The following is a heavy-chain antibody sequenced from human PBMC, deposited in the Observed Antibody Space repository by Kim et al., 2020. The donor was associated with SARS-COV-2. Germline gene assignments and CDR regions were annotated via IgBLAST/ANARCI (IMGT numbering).Heavy chain of an antibody. CDR2: ISYDGSNK. Sequence: GGSLRLSCAASGFTFSSYAMHWVRQAPGKGLEWVAVISYDGSNKYYADSVKGRFTISRDNSKNTLYLQMNSLRAEDTAVYYCARIRLISVTVGTGYFDYWGQGTLVTVSS. CDR3: ARIRLISVTVGTGYFDY. V-gene: IGHV3-30-3*01. J-gene: IGHJ4*02. D-gene: IGHD5-18*01. CDR1: GFTFSSYA.